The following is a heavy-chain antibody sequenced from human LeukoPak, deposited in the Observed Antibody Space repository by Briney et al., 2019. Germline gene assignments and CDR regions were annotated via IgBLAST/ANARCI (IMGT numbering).Heavy chain of an antibody. CDR2: ISAYNGNT. V-gene: IGHV1-18*01. J-gene: IGHJ5*02. CDR3: ARGGYCSSTSCENWFDP. CDR1: GYTFTSYG. D-gene: IGHD2-2*01. Sequence: ASVKVSCKASGYTFTSYGISGVRQAPGQGLEWMGWISAYNGNTNYAQKLQGRVTMTTDTSTSTAYMELRSLRSDDTAVYYCARGGYCSSTSCENWFDPWGQGTLVTVSS.